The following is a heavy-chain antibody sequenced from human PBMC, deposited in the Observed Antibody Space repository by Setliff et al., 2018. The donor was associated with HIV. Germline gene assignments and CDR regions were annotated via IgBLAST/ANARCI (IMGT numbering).Heavy chain of an antibody. J-gene: IGHJ3*02. V-gene: IGHV1-2*02. Sequence: ASVKVSCKAAGYTFSDYNIHWMRQAPGQAFEWMGWMHPNTGATSYAQKFQGRVSMTRDASLSTVYMEVNRLKSDDAAVYYCARFEGRGDAFDIWGQGTMVTVSS. CDR1: GYTFSDYN. CDR3: ARFEGRGDAFDI. CDR2: MHPNTGAT. D-gene: IGHD3-10*01.